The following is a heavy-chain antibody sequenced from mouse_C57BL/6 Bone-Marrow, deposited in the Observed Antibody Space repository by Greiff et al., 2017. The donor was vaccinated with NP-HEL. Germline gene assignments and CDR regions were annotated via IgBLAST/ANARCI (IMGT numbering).Heavy chain of an antibody. CDR1: GYTFTGYW. V-gene: IGHV1-9*01. CDR3: ARLGYDGYYGGVGFAY. D-gene: IGHD2-3*01. J-gene: IGHJ3*01. Sequence: LVESGAELMKPGASVKLSCKATGYTFTGYWIEWVKQRPGHGLEWIGEILPGSGSTNYNEKFKGKATFTADTSSNTAYMQLSSLTTEDSAIYYCARLGYDGYYGGVGFAYWGQGTLVTVSA. CDR2: ILPGSGST.